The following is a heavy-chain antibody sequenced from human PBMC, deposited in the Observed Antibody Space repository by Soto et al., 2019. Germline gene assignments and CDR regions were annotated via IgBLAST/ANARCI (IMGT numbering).Heavy chain of an antibody. D-gene: IGHD3-22*01. CDR2: IYYSGST. V-gene: IGHV4-31*03. CDR3: ERKSITILVVASGGWGDP. CDR1: VGSISSGGYY. Sequence: TLPLTCTVSVGSISSGGYYWSWIRQHPGKGLEWIGYIYYSGSTYYNPSLKSRVTISVDTSKNQFSLKLSSVTAADTAVYYWERKSITILVVASGGWGDPWGKGTMGNV. J-gene: IGHJ5*02.